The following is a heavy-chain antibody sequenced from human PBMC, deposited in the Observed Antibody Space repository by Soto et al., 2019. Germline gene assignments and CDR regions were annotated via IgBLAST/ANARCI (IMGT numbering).Heavy chain of an antibody. CDR2: IWYDGSNK. CDR3: ARDYEEHFVVVTAEYGMDV. CDR1: GFTFSSYG. D-gene: IGHD2-21*02. Sequence: QVQLVESGGGVVQPGRSLRLSCAASGFTFSSYGMHWVRQAPGKGLEWVAVIWYDGSNKYYADSVKGRFTISRDNSKNTLYLQMNSLRAEDTAVYYCARDYEEHFVVVTAEYGMDVWGQGTTVTVSS. J-gene: IGHJ6*02. V-gene: IGHV3-33*01.